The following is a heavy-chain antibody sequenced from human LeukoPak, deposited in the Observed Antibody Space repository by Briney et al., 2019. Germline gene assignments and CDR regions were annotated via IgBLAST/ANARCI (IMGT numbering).Heavy chain of an antibody. V-gene: IGHV3-23*01. J-gene: IGHJ4*02. Sequence: LTGGSLRLSCAASGFTFSSNATAWVRQAPGKGLEWVSAIGSDFNRLYADSVKGRFTISRDNSKNTLYLQMSSLGVEDTAIYYCAKDILGWTFDSWGQGILVTVSS. D-gene: IGHD7-27*01. CDR2: IGSDFNR. CDR1: GFTFSSNA. CDR3: AKDILGWTFDS.